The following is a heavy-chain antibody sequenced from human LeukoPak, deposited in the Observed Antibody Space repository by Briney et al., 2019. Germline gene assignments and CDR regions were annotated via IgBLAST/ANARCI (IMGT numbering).Heavy chain of an antibody. Sequence: GRSLRLSCAVSGFTLTSYAISWVSQAPGKGLEWVSGVSGRGDSTYYADSVKGRCTISKDNSKNTRYLEMNSLRADDTAVYYCAKGDAYSSGSYFEYWGQGALVTVSS. D-gene: IGHD3-10*01. CDR2: VSGRGDST. J-gene: IGHJ4*02. CDR3: AKGDAYSSGSYFEY. CDR1: GFTLTSYA. V-gene: IGHV3-23*01.